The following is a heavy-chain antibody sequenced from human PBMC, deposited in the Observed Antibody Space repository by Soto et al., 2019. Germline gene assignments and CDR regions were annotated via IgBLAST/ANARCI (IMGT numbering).Heavy chain of an antibody. CDR3: AKDISAVAQYYFDY. D-gene: IGHD6-19*01. CDR1: GFTFDDHA. V-gene: IGHV3-9*01. Sequence: VQLVESGGGVVQPGRSLRLSCAASGFTFDDHAMHWVRQAPGKGLEWVSGISWNSGSIGYADSVKGRFTVSRDNAKTSLYLQMNSLRPEDTALYYCAKDISAVAQYYFDYWGQGTLVTVSS. J-gene: IGHJ4*02. CDR2: ISWNSGSI.